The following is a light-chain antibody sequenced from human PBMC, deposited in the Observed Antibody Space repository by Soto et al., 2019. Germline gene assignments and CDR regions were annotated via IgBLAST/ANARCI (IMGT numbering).Light chain of an antibody. Sequence: DIQMTQSPSSLSASVGDRVTITCRASQSISSYLNWYQQKPGKAPKLLIYAASSLQSGVPSRFSGSGYGTDLTLTISSLQPEDFATYYCQRSYSTSWTFGQGTKVEIK. CDR2: AAS. CDR3: QRSYSTSWT. J-gene: IGKJ1*01. V-gene: IGKV1-39*01. CDR1: QSISSY.